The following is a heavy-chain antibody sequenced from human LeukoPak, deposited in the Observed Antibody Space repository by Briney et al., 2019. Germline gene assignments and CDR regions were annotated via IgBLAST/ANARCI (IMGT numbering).Heavy chain of an antibody. D-gene: IGHD3-22*01. Sequence: PGGSLRLSCAASGFTLSSYAMSWVRQAPGKGLEWVSAISGSGGSTYYADSVKGWFTISRDNSKNTLYLQMNSLRAEDTAVYYCAKVETPMIVVVITGYYFDYWGQGTLVTVSS. V-gene: IGHV3-23*01. CDR2: ISGSGGST. J-gene: IGHJ4*02. CDR3: AKVETPMIVVVITGYYFDY. CDR1: GFTLSSYA.